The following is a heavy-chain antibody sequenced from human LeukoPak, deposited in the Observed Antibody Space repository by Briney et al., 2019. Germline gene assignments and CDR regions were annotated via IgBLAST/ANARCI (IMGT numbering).Heavy chain of an antibody. V-gene: IGHV1-69*05. D-gene: IGHD1-26*01. J-gene: IGHJ6*03. Sequence: ASVKVSCKASGGTFSSYAISWVRQAPGQGLEWMGGIIPIFGTANYAQKFQGRVTITTDESTSTAYMELSSLRSEDTAVYYCARVEVGAPYYYYYMDVWGKGTTVTVSS. CDR1: GGTFSSYA. CDR3: ARVEVGAPYYYYYMDV. CDR2: IIPIFGTA.